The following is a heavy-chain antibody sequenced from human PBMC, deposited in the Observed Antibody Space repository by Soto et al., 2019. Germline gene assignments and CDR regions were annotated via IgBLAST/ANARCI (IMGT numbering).Heavy chain of an antibody. Sequence: GGSLRLSCAASGFTFSNYVMNWVRQAPGKGLYWVSSISSSGGTPYYEDSLEGRFTISRDNSKNTLYLQMNSLRAEDTAVYYCAKDLRPYSNYYYYGMDVWGQGTTVTVSS. CDR3: AKDLRPYSNYYYYGMDV. D-gene: IGHD4-4*01. CDR1: GFTFSNYV. J-gene: IGHJ6*02. V-gene: IGHV3-23*01. CDR2: ISSSGGTP.